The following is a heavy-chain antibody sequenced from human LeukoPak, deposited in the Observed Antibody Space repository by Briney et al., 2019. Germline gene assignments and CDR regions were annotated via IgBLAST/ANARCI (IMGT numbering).Heavy chain of an antibody. J-gene: IGHJ6*03. V-gene: IGHV3-21*01. Sequence: KSGGSLRLSCAASGFTFSSYSMNWVRQAPGKGLEWVSSISSSSSYIYYADSVKGRFTISRDNAKNSLYLQMNSLRAEDTAVYYCARESRAGRYCSGGSCSRYYYYMDVWGKGTTVTVSS. CDR3: ARESRAGRYCSGGSCSRYYYYMDV. CDR1: GFTFSSYS. D-gene: IGHD2-15*01. CDR2: ISSSSSYI.